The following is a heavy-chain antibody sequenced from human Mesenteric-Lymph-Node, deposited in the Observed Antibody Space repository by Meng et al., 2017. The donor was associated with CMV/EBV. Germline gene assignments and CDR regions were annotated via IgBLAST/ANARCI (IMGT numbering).Heavy chain of an antibody. Sequence: LTCAASGFTVSSNYMSWVRQAPGKGLEGGSYINSASSTVYYADSVKGRFTISRDNSRNSLYLEMNSLRAEDTAVYYCARFDYWGQGALVTVSS. V-gene: IGHV3-48*04. CDR3: ARFDY. CDR1: GFTVSSNY. J-gene: IGHJ4*02. CDR2: INSASSTV.